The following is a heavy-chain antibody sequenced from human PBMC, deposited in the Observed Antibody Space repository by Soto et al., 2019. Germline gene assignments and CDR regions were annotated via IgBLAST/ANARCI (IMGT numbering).Heavy chain of an antibody. CDR2: MNPNSGNT. CDR3: AIFVLRFIYYYGMDV. CDR1: GYTFTSYD. V-gene: IGHV1-8*01. J-gene: IGHJ6*02. D-gene: IGHD3-3*01. Sequence: QVQLVQSGAEVKKPGASVKVSCKASGYTFTSYDINWVRQATGQGLEWMGWMNPNSGNTGCAQKFQGRVTMTRNTSISTADRELSSLRSEDTAVYYCAIFVLRFIYYYGMDVWGQGTTVTVSS.